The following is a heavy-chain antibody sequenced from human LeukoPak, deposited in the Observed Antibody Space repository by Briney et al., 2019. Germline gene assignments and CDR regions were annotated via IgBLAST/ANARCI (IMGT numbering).Heavy chain of an antibody. CDR1: GYSFANYW. CDR3: ALNPRGYCSGGRCYIGY. D-gene: IGHD2-15*01. J-gene: IGHJ4*02. CDR2: IYPGDSDT. Sequence: GESLKISCKGSGYSFANYWIGWVRQMPGKGREWMGIIYPGDSDTRYSPSFQGQVTISADKSISTAYLQWSSLKASDTAMYYCALNPRGYCSGGRCYIGYWGQGTLVTVSS. V-gene: IGHV5-51*01.